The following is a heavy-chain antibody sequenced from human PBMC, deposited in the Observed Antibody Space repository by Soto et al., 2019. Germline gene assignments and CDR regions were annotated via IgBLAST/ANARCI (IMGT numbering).Heavy chain of an antibody. Sequence: ASVKVSCKASGGTFSSYTISWVRQAPGQGLEWMGRIIPILGIANYAQKFQGRDTITADKSTSTAYMELSSLRSEDTAVYYCASGYCSSTSCQNYYYYYMDVWGKGTTVTVSS. V-gene: IGHV1-69*02. CDR1: GGTFSSYT. D-gene: IGHD2-2*03. J-gene: IGHJ6*03. CDR3: ASGYCSSTSCQNYYYYYMDV. CDR2: IIPILGIA.